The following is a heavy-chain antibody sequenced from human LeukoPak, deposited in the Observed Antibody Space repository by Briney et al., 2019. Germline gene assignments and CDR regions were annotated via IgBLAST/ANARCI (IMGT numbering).Heavy chain of an antibody. Sequence: GGSLRVSCTVSGFTFSSFAMSWVRQAPGKGLEWVSTITGGSGAKYYADSVKGRFTISRDNSKNTLYLQMNSLRAEDTAVYYCASSYYGSGPLIQLDYWGQGTLVTVSS. CDR3: ASSYYGSGPLIQLDY. CDR2: ITGGSGAK. CDR1: GFTFSSFA. J-gene: IGHJ4*02. D-gene: IGHD3-10*01. V-gene: IGHV3-23*01.